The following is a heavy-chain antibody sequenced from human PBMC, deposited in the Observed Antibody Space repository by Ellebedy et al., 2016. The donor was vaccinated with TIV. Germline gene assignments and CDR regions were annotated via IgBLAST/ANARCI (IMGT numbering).Heavy chain of an antibody. V-gene: IGHV3-7*03. Sequence: PGGSLRLSCAASGFTFRSQWMSWVRQSSGKGMEWVANINADGSGSYYVDSVKGRFTISRDNAKNSLYLQMNSLKSEDTALYYCVVEQRGPSNWGQGTLVTVSS. CDR1: GFTFRSQW. D-gene: IGHD1/OR15-1a*01. CDR3: VVEQRGPSN. CDR2: INADGSGS. J-gene: IGHJ4*02.